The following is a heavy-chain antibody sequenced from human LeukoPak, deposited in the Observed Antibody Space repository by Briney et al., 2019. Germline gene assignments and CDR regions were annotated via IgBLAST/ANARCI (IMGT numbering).Heavy chain of an antibody. Sequence: ASVEVSCKASGYTFSVYYIHWLRQAPGQGLEWMGWIYPNSGGTNYAQNFQGRVTMTRDTSISTAYMELRRLRSDDTAVYYCAKSFPLGYYGSGSYYNWFDPWGQGTLVSVSS. J-gene: IGHJ5*02. CDR1: GYTFSVYY. V-gene: IGHV1-2*02. CDR3: AKSFPLGYYGSGSYYNWFDP. D-gene: IGHD3-10*01. CDR2: IYPNSGGT.